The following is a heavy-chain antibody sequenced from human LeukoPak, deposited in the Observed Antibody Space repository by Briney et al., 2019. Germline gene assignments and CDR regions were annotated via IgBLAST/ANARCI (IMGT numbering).Heavy chain of an antibody. Sequence: PGRSLRLSCVASGFTLSTYSMHWVRQAPGRGLEWVAAMWYDGTNRDYADSVEGRFTISRDISKHTLYLQMNSLRPEDTAVYYCTRSDLTYGPFDYWGQGALVTVSS. D-gene: IGHD3-10*01. CDR1: GFTLSTYS. CDR2: MWYDGTNR. CDR3: TRSDLTYGPFDY. J-gene: IGHJ4*02. V-gene: IGHV3-33*01.